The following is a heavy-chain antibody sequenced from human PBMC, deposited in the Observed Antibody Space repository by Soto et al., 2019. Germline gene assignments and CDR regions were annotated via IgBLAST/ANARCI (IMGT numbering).Heavy chain of an antibody. D-gene: IGHD2-15*01. J-gene: IGHJ4*02. V-gene: IGHV1-69*04. Sequence: GASLKVSCKASGGTFSSYTISWVRQAPGQGLEWMGRIIPILGIANYAQKFQGRVTVTADKSTSTAYMELSSLRSEDTAVYYCARDPASELQDDYFDYWGQGTLVTVS. CDR1: GGTFSSYT. CDR2: IIPILGIA. CDR3: ARDPASELQDDYFDY.